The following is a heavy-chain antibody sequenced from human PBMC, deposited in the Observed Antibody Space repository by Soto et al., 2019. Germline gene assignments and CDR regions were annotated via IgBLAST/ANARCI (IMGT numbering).Heavy chain of an antibody. CDR2: IYYSGST. D-gene: IGHD2-2*01. J-gene: IGHJ5*02. Sequence: PSDTLSLTCTVSGGSISSGGYYWSWIRQHPGKGLEWIGYIYYSGSTYYNPSLKSRVIISVDTSKNQPSLKLSSVTAADTAVYYCATLVGPIVVAPAARPWFAPWGQGTLVTVSS. CDR1: GGSISSGGYY. CDR3: ATLVGPIVVAPAARPWFAP. V-gene: IGHV4-31*03.